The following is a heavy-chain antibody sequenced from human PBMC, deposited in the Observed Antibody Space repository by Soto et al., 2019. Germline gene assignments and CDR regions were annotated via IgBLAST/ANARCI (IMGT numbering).Heavy chain of an antibody. CDR2: IYYSGST. J-gene: IGHJ6*03. V-gene: IGHV4-39*01. CDR1: GGSISSSSYY. Sequence: SETLSLTCTVSGGSISSSSYYWGWIRQPPGKGLEWIGSIYYSGSTYYNPSLKSRVTISVDTSKNQFSLKLSSVTAADTAVYNCARHSRFLEWLQTPTGYMDVWGKGTTVTVSS. CDR3: ARHSRFLEWLQTPTGYMDV. D-gene: IGHD3-3*01.